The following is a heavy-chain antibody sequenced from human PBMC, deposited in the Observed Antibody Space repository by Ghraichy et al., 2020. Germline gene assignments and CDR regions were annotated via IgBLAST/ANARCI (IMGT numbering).Heavy chain of an antibody. D-gene: IGHD2-2*01. V-gene: IGHV3-30*18. CDR2: ISYDGSNK. CDR3: AKDLGYCSSTSCPYYYYYGMDV. J-gene: IGHJ6*02. Sequence: GGSLRLSCAASGFTFSSYGMHWVRQAPDKGLEWVAVISYDGSNKYYADSVKGRFTISRDNSKNTLYLQMNSLRAEDTAVYYCAKDLGYCSSTSCPYYYYYGMDVWGQGTTVTVSS. CDR1: GFTFSSYG.